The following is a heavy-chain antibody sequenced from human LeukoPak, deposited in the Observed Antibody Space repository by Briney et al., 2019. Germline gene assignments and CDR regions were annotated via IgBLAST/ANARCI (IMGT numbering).Heavy chain of an antibody. V-gene: IGHV3-23*01. Sequence: GGALRLSCAASGFTFSSYAMSWVRQAPGKGLEWVSAISGSGGSTYYVDSVKGRFTISRDNSKNRLYLQMNSLRAEDTAVYYCARVGYYDISGYPDYWGQGTLVTASS. CDR1: GFTFSSYA. CDR3: ARVGYYDISGYPDY. CDR2: ISGSGGST. D-gene: IGHD3-22*01. J-gene: IGHJ4*02.